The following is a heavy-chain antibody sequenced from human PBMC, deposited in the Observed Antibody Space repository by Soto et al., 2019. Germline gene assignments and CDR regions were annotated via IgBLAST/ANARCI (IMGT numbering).Heavy chain of an antibody. J-gene: IGHJ4*02. CDR1: GFPFNNYA. V-gene: IGHV3-23*01. CDR2: ISNTGGST. Sequence: GGSLRLSCAASGFPFNNYAMNWVRQAPGKGLEWVATISNTGGSTYYADSVKGRFTISRDNSKNTLYLQMNSLRVEDTAVYYCAKDRLAGNFDYWGQGTQVTVSS. CDR3: AKDRLAGNFDY.